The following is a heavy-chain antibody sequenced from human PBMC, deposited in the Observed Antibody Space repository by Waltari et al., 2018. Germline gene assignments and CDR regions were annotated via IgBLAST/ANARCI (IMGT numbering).Heavy chain of an antibody. V-gene: IGHV3-7*01. D-gene: IGHD3-16*01. J-gene: IGHJ6*02. CDR3: VRVDDWGMGAV. CDR2: IYLDGIMA. Sequence: EVQLVESGGGLVQPGGSLRLSCAASGFTFRRFWMSWVRQAPWEGVKCVANIYLDGIMANYGDSVTCRSTTSRDNARNSLYLQMNSLRADDTAVYYCVRVDDWGMGAVWGQGTTVTVSS. CDR1: GFTFRRFW.